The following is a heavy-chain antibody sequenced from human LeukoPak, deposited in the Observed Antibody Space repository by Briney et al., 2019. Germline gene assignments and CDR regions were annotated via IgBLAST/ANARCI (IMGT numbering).Heavy chain of an antibody. CDR3: ATQRVTGDSSGYYDY. V-gene: IGHV1-24*01. D-gene: IGHD3-22*01. Sequence: AASVKVSCKVSGYTLTELSMHWVRQAPGKGLEWMGGFDPEDGETTYAQKFQGRVTMTEDTSTDTAYMELSSLRSEDTAVYYCATQRVTGDSSGYYDYWGQGTLVTVSS. CDR2: FDPEDGET. CDR1: GYTLTELS. J-gene: IGHJ4*02.